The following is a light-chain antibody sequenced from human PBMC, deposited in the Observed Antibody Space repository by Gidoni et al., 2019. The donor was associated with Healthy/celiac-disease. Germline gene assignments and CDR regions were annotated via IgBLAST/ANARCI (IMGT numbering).Light chain of an antibody. CDR2: RNN. CDR3: AAWDDSLSGFYV. V-gene: IGLV1-47*01. J-gene: IGLJ1*01. Sequence: QSVLTQPPSASGTPGERVTISCSGSSSNIGSNYVYWYQQLPGTAPTLLIYRNNQRPSGVPDRFSGSKSGPSASLAISGLRSEDEADYYCAAWDDSLSGFYVFGTGTKVTVL. CDR1: SSNIGSNY.